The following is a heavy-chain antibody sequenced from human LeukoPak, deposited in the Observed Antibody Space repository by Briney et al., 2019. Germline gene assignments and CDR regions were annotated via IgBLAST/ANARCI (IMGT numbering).Heavy chain of an antibody. D-gene: IGHD3-9*01. V-gene: IGHV1-2*02. CDR1: GYTFTGYY. J-gene: IGHJ4*02. Sequence: WASVKVSCKASGYTFTGYYMHWVRQAPGQGLEWMGWTNPNHGDTNYAQKFQDRVSMTRDTSIRTAYMHLSRLRSADTAVYYCARSPHILTGENFDYWGQGTLLTVSS. CDR3: ARSPHILTGENFDY. CDR2: TNPNHGDT.